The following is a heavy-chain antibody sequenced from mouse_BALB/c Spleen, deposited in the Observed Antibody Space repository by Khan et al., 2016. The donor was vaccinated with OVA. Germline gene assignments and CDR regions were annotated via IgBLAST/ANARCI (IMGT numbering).Heavy chain of an antibody. Sequence: EVELVESGGDLVKPGGSLKLSCAASGFTFSSYCMSWVRQTPDKRLEWVATISSGGDYTYYPDNVKGRFTISRDNANNTLYLQMSSLKSEDTAMYYCASHLTGSFAYWGQGTLVTVSS. CDR3: ASHLTGSFAY. D-gene: IGHD4-1*01. V-gene: IGHV5-6*01. CDR1: GFTFSSYC. J-gene: IGHJ3*01. CDR2: ISSGGDYT.